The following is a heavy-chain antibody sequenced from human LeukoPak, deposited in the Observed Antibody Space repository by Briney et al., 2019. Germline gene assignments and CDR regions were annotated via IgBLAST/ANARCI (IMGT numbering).Heavy chain of an antibody. J-gene: IGHJ3*02. V-gene: IGHV3-15*01. CDR3: ARGGSYLSAFDI. D-gene: IGHD1-26*01. Sequence: GGSLRLSCAASGFTFTDAWMIWVRQAPGKGLEWVGRIKSKTDGGTIDYAVPVKGRFTISRDNSKYTLYLQMNSLRAEDTAVYYCARGGSYLSAFDIWGQGTMVTVSS. CDR2: IKSKTDGGTI. CDR1: GFTFTDAW.